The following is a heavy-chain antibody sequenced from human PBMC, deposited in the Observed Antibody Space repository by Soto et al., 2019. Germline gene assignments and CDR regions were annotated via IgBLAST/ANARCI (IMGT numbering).Heavy chain of an antibody. Sequence: QVQLVESGGGVVQPGRCLRLSCAASGFTFSSYAMHWVRQAPGKGLEWVAVISYDGSNKYYADSVKGRFTISRDNSKNTLYLQMNSLRAEDTAVYYCARGSYSSGWNFDYWGQGTLVTVSS. V-gene: IGHV3-30-3*01. CDR2: ISYDGSNK. CDR3: ARGSYSSGWNFDY. J-gene: IGHJ4*02. CDR1: GFTFSSYA. D-gene: IGHD6-19*01.